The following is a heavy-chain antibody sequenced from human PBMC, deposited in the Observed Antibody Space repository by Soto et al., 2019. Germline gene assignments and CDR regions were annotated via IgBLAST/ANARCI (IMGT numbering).Heavy chain of an antibody. D-gene: IGHD6-13*01. J-gene: IGHJ3*02. V-gene: IGHV4-39*01. CDR1: GGSISSSSYY. Sequence: PSETLSLTCTVSGGSISSSSYYWGWIRQPPGKGLEWIGSIYYSGSTNYNPSLKSRVTISVDTSKNQFSLKLSSVTAADTAVYYCARHGSIAAAGTDDAFEIWGQGTMVTVSS. CDR3: ARHGSIAAAGTDDAFEI. CDR2: IYYSGST.